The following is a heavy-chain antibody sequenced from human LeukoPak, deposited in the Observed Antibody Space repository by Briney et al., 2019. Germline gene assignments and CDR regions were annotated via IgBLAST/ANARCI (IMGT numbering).Heavy chain of an antibody. J-gene: IGHJ4*02. V-gene: IGHV4-61*01. D-gene: IGHD5-18*01. CDR3: ASVDTAMAIDY. CDR1: GGSLSSGSYY. Sequence: SETLSLTCTVSGGSLSSGSYYWSSGRQPPGTGLEWIGYIYYSGSTNYNPSLKSRVTISVDTSKNQFSLKLSSVTAADTAVYYCASVDTAMAIDYWGQGTLVTVSS. CDR2: IYYSGST.